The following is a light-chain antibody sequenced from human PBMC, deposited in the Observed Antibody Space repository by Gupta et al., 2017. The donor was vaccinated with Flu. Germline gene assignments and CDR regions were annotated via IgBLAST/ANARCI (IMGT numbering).Light chain of an antibody. Sequence: DIQMTQSPSSLSASVGDRVTITCRASQNISSHLNWYHQRPGKAPKLLIYGTSTLQSGVPSRFSGSESGTLFTLTISGLQPDDFATYYCHQSHSAPQTFGQGTKVEVE. CDR3: HQSHSAPQT. J-gene: IGKJ1*01. CDR2: GTS. V-gene: IGKV1-39*01. CDR1: QNISSH.